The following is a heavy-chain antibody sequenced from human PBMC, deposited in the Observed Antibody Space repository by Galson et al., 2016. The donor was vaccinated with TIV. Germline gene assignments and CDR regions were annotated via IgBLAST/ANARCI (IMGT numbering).Heavy chain of an antibody. CDR1: GFNFRNYA. CDR3: VKEPFSTVLYGFDN. Sequence: SLRLSCAASGFNFRNYAMDWVRQPPGKGLEWVSGITGSGGSTDYGVSVKGRFIVSRDNSKNTLYLQLYSLRADDTAVYYCVKEPFSTVLYGFDNWGQGTMVTVSS. D-gene: IGHD2/OR15-2a*01. CDR2: ITGSGGST. J-gene: IGHJ3*02. V-gene: IGHV3-23*01.